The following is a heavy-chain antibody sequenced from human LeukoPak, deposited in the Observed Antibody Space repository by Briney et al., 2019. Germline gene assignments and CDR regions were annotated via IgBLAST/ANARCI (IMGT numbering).Heavy chain of an antibody. CDR1: GFTFSSYG. Sequence: GGSLRLSCAASGFTFSSYGKHWVRQAPGKGLEGVAVISYDGSNKYYADSVKGRFTISRDNSKNTLYLQMNSLRAEDTAVYYCAKDHYSSGWVYYYGMDVWGQGTTVTVSS. V-gene: IGHV3-30*18. J-gene: IGHJ6*02. D-gene: IGHD6-19*01. CDR3: AKDHYSSGWVYYYGMDV. CDR2: ISYDGSNK.